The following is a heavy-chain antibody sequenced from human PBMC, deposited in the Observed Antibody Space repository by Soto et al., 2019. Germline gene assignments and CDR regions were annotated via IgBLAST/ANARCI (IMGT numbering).Heavy chain of an antibody. J-gene: IGHJ4*02. CDR2: ISYDGSNK. Sequence: QVQLVESGGGVVQPGRSLRLSCAASGFTFSSYGMHWVRQAPGEGLEWVAVISYDGSNKYYADSVKGRFTISRDNSKNTLYLQMNSLRAEDTAVYYCAKGYDSSSYGPEFDYWGQGTLVTVSS. CDR3: AKGYDSSSYGPEFDY. V-gene: IGHV3-30*18. CDR1: GFTFSSYG. D-gene: IGHD3-22*01.